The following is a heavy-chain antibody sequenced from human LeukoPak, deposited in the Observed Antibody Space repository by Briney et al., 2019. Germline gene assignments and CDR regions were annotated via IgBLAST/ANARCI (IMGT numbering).Heavy chain of an antibody. CDR2: IYYSGST. CDR1: GGSISSGDYY. V-gene: IGHV4-30-4*08. D-gene: IGHD1-26*01. Sequence: SETLSLTCTVSGGSISSGDYYWSWIRQPPGKGLEWIGYIYYSGSTYYNPSLKSRVTISVDTSKNQFSLKLSSVTAADTAVYYCARGGDYYYYMDVWGKGTTVTVSS. J-gene: IGHJ6*03. CDR3: ARGGDYYYYMDV.